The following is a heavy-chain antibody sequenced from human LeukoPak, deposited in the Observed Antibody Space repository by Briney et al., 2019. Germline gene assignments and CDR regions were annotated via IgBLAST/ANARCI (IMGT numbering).Heavy chain of an antibody. J-gene: IGHJ4*02. CDR2: MYYSGSA. Sequence: PSETLSLTCTVSGGSISSFYWSWIRQPPGKGLEWIAYMYYSGSANYNPSLKSRVTISVDTSKNQFSLKVNSVTAADAAVYYCAKISSHDFWSGYSYFDYWGQGTLVTVSS. CDR3: AKISSHDFWSGYSYFDY. V-gene: IGHV4-59*01. CDR1: GGSISSFY. D-gene: IGHD3-3*01.